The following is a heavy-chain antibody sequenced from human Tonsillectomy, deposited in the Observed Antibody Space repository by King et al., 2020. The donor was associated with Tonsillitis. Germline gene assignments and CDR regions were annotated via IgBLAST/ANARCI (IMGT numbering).Heavy chain of an antibody. J-gene: IGHJ4*02. D-gene: IGHD3-22*01. CDR2: ISHSTAYI. CDR1: GFTFSTYG. V-gene: IGHV3-21*01. Sequence: QLVQSGGVLVKPGGSVRLSCVGSGFTFSTYGMNWVRQAPGKGLEWVSSISHSTAYIYYADSLKGRFTVSRDNARNSLYLQMNSLRADDTAVYYCVRDGGDYYDTSAFYSNFDYWGQGTLVTVSS. CDR3: VRDGGDYYDTSAFYSNFDY.